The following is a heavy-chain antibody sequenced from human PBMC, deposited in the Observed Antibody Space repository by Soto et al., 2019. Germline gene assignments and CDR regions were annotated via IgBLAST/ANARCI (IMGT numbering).Heavy chain of an antibody. CDR3: ARGQRLIAAAELDY. CDR2: IYSGGST. CDR1: GFTVSSNY. V-gene: IGHV3-53*01. J-gene: IGHJ4*02. Sequence: VGSLRLSCAASGFTVSSNYMSWVRQAPGKGPEWVSVIYSGGSTYYADSVKGRFTISRDNSKNALYLQMNSLRAEDTAVYYCARGQRLIAAAELDYWGQGTLVTVSS. D-gene: IGHD6-13*01.